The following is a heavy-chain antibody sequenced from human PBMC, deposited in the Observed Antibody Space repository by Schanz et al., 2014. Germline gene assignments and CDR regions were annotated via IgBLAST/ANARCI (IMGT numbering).Heavy chain of an antibody. CDR3: ARDQSPYTNSSDVRYFDY. D-gene: IGHD6-6*01. Sequence: QLQLVQSGAEVKKPGSSVKVSCKLSGGTFSSYTISWMRQAPGQGLEWMGKIIPVLNIATYAQKLQGRVTLTTDTSTSTAYMELRSLRSDDTAVYYCARDQSPYTNSSDVRYFDYWGQGSLVTVS. CDR1: GGTFSSYT. J-gene: IGHJ4*02. CDR2: IIPVLNIA. V-gene: IGHV1-69*08.